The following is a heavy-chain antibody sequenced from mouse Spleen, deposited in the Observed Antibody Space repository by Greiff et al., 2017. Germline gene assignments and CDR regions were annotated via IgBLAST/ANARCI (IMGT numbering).Heavy chain of an antibody. V-gene: IGHV14-4*01. CDR1: GFNIKDDY. Sequence: VQLQQSGAELVRPGASVKLSCTASGFNIKDDYMHWVKQRPEQGLEWIGWIDPENGDTEYASKFQGKATITADTSSNTAYLQLSSLTSEDTAVYYCTTSDGSPYFDYWGQGTTLTVSS. D-gene: IGHD1-1*01. CDR2: IDPENGDT. CDR3: TTSDGSPYFDY. J-gene: IGHJ2*01.